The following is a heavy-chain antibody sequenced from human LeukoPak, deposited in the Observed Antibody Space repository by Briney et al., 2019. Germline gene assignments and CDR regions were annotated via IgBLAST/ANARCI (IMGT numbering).Heavy chain of an antibody. D-gene: IGHD1-26*01. CDR3: AKARGSNDY. CDR1: GFIVSSIY. CDR2: ISGSGGST. J-gene: IGHJ4*02. Sequence: GGSLRLSCAVSGFIVSSIYMSWVRQAPGKGLEWVSAISGSGGSTYYADSVKGRFTISRDNSKNTLYLQMNSLRAEDKAVYYCAKARGSNDYWGQGTLVTVSS. V-gene: IGHV3-23*01.